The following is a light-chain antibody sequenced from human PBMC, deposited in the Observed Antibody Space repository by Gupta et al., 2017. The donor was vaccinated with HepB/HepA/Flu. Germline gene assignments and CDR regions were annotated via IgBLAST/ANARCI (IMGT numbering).Light chain of an antibody. CDR2: GAS. CDR3: QQYDTSPQT. Sequence: EIVLTQSPGTLSLSPGERATLSCRASQNLKTSYLAWYQQKPGQAPRLLIYGASSRVTGIPDRFSGSRSGTDFTHTINRLEPEDFAVYYCQQYDTSPQTFGQGTKLEIK. J-gene: IGKJ2*01. CDR1: QNLKTSY. V-gene: IGKV3-20*01.